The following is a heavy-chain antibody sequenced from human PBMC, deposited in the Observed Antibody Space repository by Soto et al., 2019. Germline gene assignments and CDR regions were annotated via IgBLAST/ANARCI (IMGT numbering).Heavy chain of an antibody. CDR2: IWYDGSNK. CDR1: GFTFSSYG. D-gene: IGHD4-17*01. Sequence: QVQLVESGGGVVQPGRSLRLSCAASGFTFSSYGIHWVRQAPGKGLEWVAVIWYDGSNKYYADSVKGRFTISRDNSKNTLYLQMNSLRAEDTAVYYCAREDGLPEAGYFDYWGQGTLVTVSS. CDR3: AREDGLPEAGYFDY. V-gene: IGHV3-33*01. J-gene: IGHJ4*02.